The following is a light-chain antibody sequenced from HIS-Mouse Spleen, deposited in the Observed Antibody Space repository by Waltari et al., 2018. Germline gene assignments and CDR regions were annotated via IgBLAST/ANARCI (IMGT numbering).Light chain of an antibody. Sequence: EIVLTQSPATLSLSPGERATLSCRARQSVSSYLAWYQQKPGQAPRLLIYEASNRATGIPARFSGSGSGTDFTLTISSLEPEDFAVYYCQQRSNWLTFGGGTKVEIK. CDR3: QQRSNWLT. CDR2: EAS. V-gene: IGKV3-11*01. J-gene: IGKJ4*01. CDR1: QSVSSY.